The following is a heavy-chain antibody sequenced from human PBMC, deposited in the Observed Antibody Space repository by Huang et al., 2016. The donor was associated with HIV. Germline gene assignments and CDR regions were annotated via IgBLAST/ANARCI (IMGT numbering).Heavy chain of an antibody. CDR3: AKDDRGGSIDY. Sequence: EVQLVESGGIVIQPGGSLRLSCTASGFTFSDYNMQWVRQAPGKGLEWVSIINSDGGHTSYADAVKGRFTISRDNTKNSLYLQMSSLRTEDTALYHCAKDDRGGSIDYWGQGTLVTVSS. CDR1: GFTFSDYN. J-gene: IGHJ4*02. D-gene: IGHD2-15*01. V-gene: IGHV3-43*01. CDR2: INSDGGHT.